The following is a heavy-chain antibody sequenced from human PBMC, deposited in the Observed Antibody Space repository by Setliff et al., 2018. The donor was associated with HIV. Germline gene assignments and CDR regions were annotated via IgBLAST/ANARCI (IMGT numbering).Heavy chain of an antibody. CDR2: IYSSGSP. D-gene: IGHD6-13*01. CDR1: GGSLTNYY. J-gene: IGHJ6*03. V-gene: IGHV4-59*04. CDR3: ARHRDPPGTSWIYYYYYMDL. Sequence: SETLSLTCAVYGGSLTNYYWSWIRQPPGKRLEWLGSIYSSGSPSYNPSLSSRLTISVDTSKNHVSLRLSSVTAADTGVYYCARHRDPPGTSWIYYYYYMDLWGEGTTVTVSS.